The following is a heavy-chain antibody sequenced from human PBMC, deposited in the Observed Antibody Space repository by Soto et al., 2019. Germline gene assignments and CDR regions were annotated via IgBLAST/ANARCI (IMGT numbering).Heavy chain of an antibody. Sequence: GGSLRLSCAASGFTFSSYSMNWVRQAPGKGLEWVSSISSSSSYIYYADSVKGRFTISRDNAKNSLYLQMNSLRAEDTAVYYCARDTPIADRPELLGYYYGMDVWGQGTTVTVS. J-gene: IGHJ6*02. D-gene: IGHD6-6*01. V-gene: IGHV3-21*01. CDR3: ARDTPIADRPELLGYYYGMDV. CDR2: ISSSSSYI. CDR1: GFTFSSYS.